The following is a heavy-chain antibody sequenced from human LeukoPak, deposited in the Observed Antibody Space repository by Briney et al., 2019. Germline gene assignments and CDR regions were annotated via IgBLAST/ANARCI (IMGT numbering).Heavy chain of an antibody. J-gene: IGHJ4*02. CDR1: GGSFSGYY. D-gene: IGHD3-9*01. V-gene: IGHV4-34*01. Sequence: SETLSLTCAVYGGSFSGYYWSWIRQPPGKGPEWIGEINHSGSTNYNPSLKSRVTISVDTSKNQFSLKLSSVTAADTAVYYCARVNPGLRYFGYWGQGTLVTVSS. CDR3: ARVNPGLRYFGY. CDR2: INHSGST.